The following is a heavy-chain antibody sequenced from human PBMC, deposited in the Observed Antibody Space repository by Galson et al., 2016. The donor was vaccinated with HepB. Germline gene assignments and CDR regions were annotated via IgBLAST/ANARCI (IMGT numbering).Heavy chain of an antibody. V-gene: IGHV4-39*01. J-gene: IGHJ4*02. CDR2: IHFSGST. Sequence: SETLSLTCTVSGASISVRSYYWGWVRQSPGKGLEWIGSIHFSGSTYYSPPLKSRVTISVDTSKNQFFLNLTSVTAADTAVYYCARQSRFLEYLVYYRFDFWGLGTVVAVSS. D-gene: IGHD3-3*01. CDR3: ARQSRFLEYLVYYRFDF. CDR1: GASISVRSYY.